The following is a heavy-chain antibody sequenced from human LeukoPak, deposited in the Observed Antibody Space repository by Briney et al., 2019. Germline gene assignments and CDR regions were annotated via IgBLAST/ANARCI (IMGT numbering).Heavy chain of an antibody. D-gene: IGHD5-12*01. CDR1: GGSMNTYY. V-gene: IGHV4-59*01. J-gene: IGHJ4*02. Sequence: SETLSLTCTVSGGSMNTYYWSWIRQPPGKGLEWIGYIYSSGSNNYNPSLKRRVTMSVDTSKNQLYLSLSSVTAADTAVYYCARDYGGYRFDFWGQGSLVSVSS. CDR3: ARDYGGYRFDF. CDR2: IYSSGSN.